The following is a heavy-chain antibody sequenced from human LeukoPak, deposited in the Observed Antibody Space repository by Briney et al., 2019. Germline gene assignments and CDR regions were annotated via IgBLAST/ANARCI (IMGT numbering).Heavy chain of an antibody. CDR3: ARAYSSSYYVYWYFDL. J-gene: IGHJ2*01. D-gene: IGHD6-13*01. Sequence: ASVKVSCKASGYTFTSYAMHWVRQAPGQRLEWMGWINAGNGNTKYSQKFQGRVTITRDTSASTAYMELSSLRSEDTAIYYCARAYSSSYYVYWYFDLWGRGTLVTVSS. CDR1: GYTFTSYA. V-gene: IGHV1-3*01. CDR2: INAGNGNT.